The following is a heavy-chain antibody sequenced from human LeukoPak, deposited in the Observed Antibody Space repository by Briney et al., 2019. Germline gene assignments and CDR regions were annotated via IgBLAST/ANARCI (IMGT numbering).Heavy chain of an antibody. Sequence: GGSLRLSCAASGFTFSSYGMHWVRQAPGKGLEWVAFIRYDGSNKYYADSVKGRFTISRDNSKNTLYLQMNSLRAEDTAVYYCAKDYRQLAYFDYWGQGTLVAVSS. V-gene: IGHV3-30*02. J-gene: IGHJ4*02. CDR1: GFTFSSYG. CDR2: IRYDGSNK. CDR3: AKDYRQLAYFDY. D-gene: IGHD6-13*01.